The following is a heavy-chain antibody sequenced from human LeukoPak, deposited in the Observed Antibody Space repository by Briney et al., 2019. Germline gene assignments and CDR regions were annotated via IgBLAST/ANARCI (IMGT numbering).Heavy chain of an antibody. CDR2: IYYSGST. Sequence: SETLSLTCTVSGGSISSSSYYWGWIRQPPGKGLEWIGSIYYSGSTYYNPSLKSRVTISVDTSKNQFSLKLSSGTAADTAVYYCARDTRGGVYSTFNWFDPWGQGTLVTVSS. J-gene: IGHJ5*02. CDR3: ARDTRGGVYSTFNWFDP. V-gene: IGHV4-39*07. CDR1: GGSISSSSYY. D-gene: IGHD5-12*01.